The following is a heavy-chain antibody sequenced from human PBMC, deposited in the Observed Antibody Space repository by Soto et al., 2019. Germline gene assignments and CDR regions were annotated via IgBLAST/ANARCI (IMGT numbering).Heavy chain of an antibody. Sequence: QVQLVESGGGLVKPGGSLRLSCAASGFTFSDYYMTWIRXXPGKGLEWVSYISFSGSTIYYXDSVKGRFTVSRDNARXXXXXXXXXXXXXXXXXXXXXXXXXXDYWGQGTLVTVSS. CDR2: ISFSGSTI. V-gene: IGHV3-11*01. J-gene: IGHJ4*02. CDR1: GFTFSDYY. CDR3: XXXXXXDY.